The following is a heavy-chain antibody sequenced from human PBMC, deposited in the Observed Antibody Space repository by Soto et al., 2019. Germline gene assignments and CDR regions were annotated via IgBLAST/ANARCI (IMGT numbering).Heavy chain of an antibody. CDR1: GGSISSSNW. D-gene: IGHD3-10*01. V-gene: IGHV4-4*02. J-gene: IGHJ4*02. CDR3: ARNGYYGSGSIDY. Sequence: SETLSLTCAVSGGSISSSNWWSWVRQPPGKGLEWIGEIYHSGSTDYNPSLKSRVTISVDKSKNQFSLKLSSVTAADTAVYYCARNGYYGSGSIDYWGQGTLVT. CDR2: IYHSGST.